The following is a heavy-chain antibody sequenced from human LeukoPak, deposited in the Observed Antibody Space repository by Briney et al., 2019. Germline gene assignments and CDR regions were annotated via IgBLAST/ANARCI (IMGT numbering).Heavy chain of an antibody. J-gene: IGHJ6*02. V-gene: IGHV3-30*01. D-gene: IGHD6-13*01. CDR1: GFTFSSYA. Sequence: GGSLRLSCAASGFTFSSYAMHWVRQAPGKGLEWVAVISYDGSNKYYADSVKGRFTISRDNSKNTLYLQMNSLRAEDTAVYYCARDWGSSWYRSTDYYYGMDVWGQGTTVTVSS. CDR2: ISYDGSNK. CDR3: ARDWGSSWYRSTDYYYGMDV.